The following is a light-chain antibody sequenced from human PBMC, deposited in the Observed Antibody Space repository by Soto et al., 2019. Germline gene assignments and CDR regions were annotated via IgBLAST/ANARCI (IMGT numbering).Light chain of an antibody. J-gene: IGLJ2*01. CDR2: DVT. V-gene: IGLV2-14*01. CDR3: SSYTSSTTVL. Sequence: QPVLTQPASVSGSPGQSITISCTGTSSDVGGYKYVSWYQQHPGKAPKPMIYDVTNRPSGISDRFSGSKSGNTASLTISGLQAEDEADYYCSSYTSSTTVLFGGGTKLTVL. CDR1: SSDVGGYKY.